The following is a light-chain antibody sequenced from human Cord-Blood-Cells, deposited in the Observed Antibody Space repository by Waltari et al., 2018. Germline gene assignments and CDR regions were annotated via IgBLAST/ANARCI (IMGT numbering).Light chain of an antibody. CDR3: SSYAGSNNLV. V-gene: IGLV2-8*01. CDR1: SRDVGGYNY. CDR2: EVS. Sequence: ALTQPPAASWSPGQPVTIPVTGTSRDVGGYNYVSWYQQQPGKAPKLMIYEVSKRPSGVPDRFSGSKSGNTASLTVSGLQAEDEADYYCSSYAGSNNLVFGGGTKLTVL. J-gene: IGLJ2*01.